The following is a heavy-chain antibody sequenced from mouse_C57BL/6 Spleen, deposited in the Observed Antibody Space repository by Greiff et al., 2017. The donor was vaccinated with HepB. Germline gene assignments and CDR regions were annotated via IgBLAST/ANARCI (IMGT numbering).Heavy chain of an antibody. CDR1: GYSITSGYY. J-gene: IGHJ2*01. CDR2: ISYDGSN. Sequence: EVKLQESGPGLVKPSQSLSLTCSVTGYSITSGYYWNWIRQFPGNKLEWMGYISYDGSNNYNPSLKNRISITRDTSKNQFFLKLNSVTTEDTATYYCAREDHYYGSTFDYWGQGTTLTVSS. D-gene: IGHD1-1*01. CDR3: AREDHYYGSTFDY. V-gene: IGHV3-6*01.